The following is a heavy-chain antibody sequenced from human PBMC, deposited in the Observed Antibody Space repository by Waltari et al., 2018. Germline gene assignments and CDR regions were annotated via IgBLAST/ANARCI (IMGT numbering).Heavy chain of an antibody. CDR2: ITYDGSNK. J-gene: IGHJ4*02. V-gene: IGHV3-30*18. CDR3: AKDGSRSSYYFDY. D-gene: IGHD6-6*01. Sequence: QVQLVESGGGVVQPGRSLRLSFTASAFTFSRYGMHWVRQAQGKGVEWVAVITYDGSNKYYADSVKGRFTISRDNSKNTLYLEMNSVKTEDMAVYYCAKDGSRSSYYFDYWGQGTLVTVSS. CDR1: AFTFSRYG.